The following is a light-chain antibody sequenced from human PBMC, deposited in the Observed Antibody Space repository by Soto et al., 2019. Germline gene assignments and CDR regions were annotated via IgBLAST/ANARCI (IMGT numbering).Light chain of an antibody. Sequence: DIKMTRSPSTLSASVGDRVTITCRASQSISSWLAWYQQKPGKAPKLLIYDASSLESGVPSRFSGSGSGTEFTLTISSLQPDDFATYYCQQYNSYLWTFGQGTKVDIK. V-gene: IGKV1-5*01. CDR2: DAS. J-gene: IGKJ1*01. CDR1: QSISSW. CDR3: QQYNSYLWT.